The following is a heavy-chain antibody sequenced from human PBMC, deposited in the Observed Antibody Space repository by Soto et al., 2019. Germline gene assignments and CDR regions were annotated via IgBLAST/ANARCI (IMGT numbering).Heavy chain of an antibody. CDR1: SGSISSSNW. Sequence: SETLSLTCAVSSGSISSSNWWSWVRQPPGKGLEWIGEIYHSGSTNYNPSLKSRVTISVDKSKNQFSLKLSSVTAADTAVYYCASSGSYYNAFDYWGQGTLVTVSS. V-gene: IGHV4-4*02. D-gene: IGHD3-10*01. CDR2: IYHSGST. CDR3: ASSGSYYNAFDY. J-gene: IGHJ4*02.